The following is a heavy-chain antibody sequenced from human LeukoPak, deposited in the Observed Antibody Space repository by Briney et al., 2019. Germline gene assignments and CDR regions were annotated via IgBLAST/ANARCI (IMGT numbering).Heavy chain of an antibody. D-gene: IGHD3-10*01. Sequence: SETLSLTCAVYGGSFSGYYWSWIRQPPGKGLEWIGEINHSGSTNYNPSLKSRVTISVDTSKNQFPLKLSSVTAADTAVYYCARGRRDYYGSGSYAFDYWGQGTLVTVSS. CDR2: INHSGST. CDR3: ARGRRDYYGSGSYAFDY. CDR1: GGSFSGYY. V-gene: IGHV4-34*01. J-gene: IGHJ4*02.